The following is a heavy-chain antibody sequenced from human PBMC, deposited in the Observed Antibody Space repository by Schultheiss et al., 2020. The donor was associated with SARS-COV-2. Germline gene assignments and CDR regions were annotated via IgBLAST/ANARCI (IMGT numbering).Heavy chain of an antibody. J-gene: IGHJ6*02. D-gene: IGHD4-11*01. CDR3: ARLYSNYAYYYYGMDV. V-gene: IGHV4-59*12. Sequence: SETLSLTCAVYGGSFSGYYWSWIRQAPGKGLEWIGYIYYSGSTNYNPSLKSRVTISVDTSKNQFSLKLSSVTAADTAVYYCARLYSNYAYYYYGMDVCGQGTTVTVSS. CDR2: IYYSGST. CDR1: GGSFSGYY.